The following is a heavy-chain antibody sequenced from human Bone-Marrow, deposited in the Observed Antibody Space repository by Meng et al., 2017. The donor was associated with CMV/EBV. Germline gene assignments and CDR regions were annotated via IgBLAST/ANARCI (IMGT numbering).Heavy chain of an antibody. CDR2: MNPNSGNT. V-gene: IGHV1-8*03. CDR1: GYTFTSYD. J-gene: IGHJ6*02. Sequence: ASVKVSCKASGYTFTSYDINWVRQATGQGLEWMGWMNPNSGNTGYAQKFQGRVTITRNTSISTAYMELSRLRSDDTAVYYCARDFDDTYSMISYYYYGMDVWGQGTTVTVSS. CDR3: ARDFDDTYSMISYYYYGMDV. D-gene: IGHD4-11*01.